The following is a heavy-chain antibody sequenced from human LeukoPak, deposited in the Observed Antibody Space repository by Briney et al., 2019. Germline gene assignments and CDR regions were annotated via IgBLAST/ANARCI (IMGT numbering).Heavy chain of an antibody. CDR1: GITFSTNG. CDR2: IWYDGSKT. CDR3: ARLLESYFDY. J-gene: IGHJ4*02. V-gene: IGHV3-33*01. Sequence: GGSLRLSCAASGITFSTNGMLWARQAPGKGLEWVAVIWYDGSKTYYADSAKGRFTISRDNSKDMLYLQMSSLRAEDTAVYYCARLLESYFDYWGQGTLVTVSS. D-gene: IGHD1-1*01.